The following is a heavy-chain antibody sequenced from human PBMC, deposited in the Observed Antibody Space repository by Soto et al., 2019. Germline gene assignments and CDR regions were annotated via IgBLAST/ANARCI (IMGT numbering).Heavy chain of an antibody. J-gene: IGHJ6*02. CDR2: INHSGST. Sequence: QVQLQQWGAGLLKPSETLSLTCAVYGGSFSGYYWSWIRQPPGKGLEWIGEINHSGSTNYNPSLKSRVTISVDTSKNQFSLKLSSVIAADTAVYYCARERYYYYGMDVWGQGTTVTVSS. CDR1: GGSFSGYY. CDR3: ARERYYYYGMDV. V-gene: IGHV4-34*01.